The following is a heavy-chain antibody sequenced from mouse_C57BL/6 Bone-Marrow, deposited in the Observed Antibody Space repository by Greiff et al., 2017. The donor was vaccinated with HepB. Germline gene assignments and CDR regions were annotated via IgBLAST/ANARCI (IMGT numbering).Heavy chain of an antibody. CDR3: ARDYDYDEGFAY. CDR1: GYTFTSYW. Sequence: VQLQQPGAELVMPGASVKLSCKASGYTFTSYWMHWVKQRPGQGLEWIGEIDPSDSYTNYNQQFKGKSTLTVDKSSSTAYMQLSSLTSEDSAVYYCARDYDYDEGFAYWGQGTLVTVSA. J-gene: IGHJ3*01. V-gene: IGHV1-69*01. CDR2: IDPSDSYT. D-gene: IGHD2-4*01.